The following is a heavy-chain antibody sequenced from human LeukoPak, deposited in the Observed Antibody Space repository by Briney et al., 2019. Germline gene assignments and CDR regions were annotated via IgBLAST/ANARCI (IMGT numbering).Heavy chain of an antibody. Sequence: PGGSLRLSCASSGFTFSSYSMNWVRQAPGKGLEWVSSISTGSSYIFYADSVKGRFTISRDNAKNSLHLQMNSLRAEDTAVYYCARGYCSGGSCYLNAFDIWGQGTMVTVSS. V-gene: IGHV3-21*01. CDR3: ARGYCSGGSCYLNAFDI. CDR1: GFTFSSYS. J-gene: IGHJ3*02. D-gene: IGHD2-15*01. CDR2: ISTGSSYI.